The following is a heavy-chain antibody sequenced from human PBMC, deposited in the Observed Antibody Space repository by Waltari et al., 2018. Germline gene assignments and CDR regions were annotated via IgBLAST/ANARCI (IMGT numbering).Heavy chain of an antibody. J-gene: IGHJ4*02. CDR2: VDAEDGET. CDR1: GYTFTDYS. CDR3: ATGGLEIVVVNYY. V-gene: IGHV1-69-2*01. Sequence: EVQLVQSGAEVKKPGATVKISCKASGYTFTDYSMHWVQPAPGKGLEWMGRVDAEDGETIYAEKFQGRVTITADTSTDTAYMELSMLRSEDTAVYYCATGGLEIVVVNYYWGQGTLVTVSS. D-gene: IGHD3-22*01.